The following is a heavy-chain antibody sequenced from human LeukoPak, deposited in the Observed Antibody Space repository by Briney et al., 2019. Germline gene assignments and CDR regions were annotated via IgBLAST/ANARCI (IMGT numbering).Heavy chain of an antibody. CDR3: VSLGTTDDNWFDP. CDR1: GYSFTSYW. CDR2: IYPGDSDT. V-gene: IGHV5-51*01. J-gene: IGHJ5*02. D-gene: IGHD1-14*01. Sequence: GESLKISCKGSGYSFTSYWIGWVRQMPGKGLEWMGIIYPGDSDTRYSPSFQGQVTISADKSISTAYLQWSSLKASDTAMYYCVSLGTTDDNWFDPWGQGTLVTVSS.